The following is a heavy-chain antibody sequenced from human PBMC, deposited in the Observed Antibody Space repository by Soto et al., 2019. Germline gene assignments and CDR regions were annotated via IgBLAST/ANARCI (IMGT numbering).Heavy chain of an antibody. D-gene: IGHD2-21*02. CDR3: ARGRSICGGDCYDFDY. Sequence: QVQLVQSGAEVKKPGSSVKVSCKASGGTFSSYAISWVRQAPGQGLEWMGGIIPIFGTANYAQKVQGRVTITADESTSTAYMELSSLRSEDTAVYYCARGRSICGGDCYDFDYWGQGTLVTVSS. CDR1: GGTFSSYA. V-gene: IGHV1-69*01. CDR2: IIPIFGTA. J-gene: IGHJ4*02.